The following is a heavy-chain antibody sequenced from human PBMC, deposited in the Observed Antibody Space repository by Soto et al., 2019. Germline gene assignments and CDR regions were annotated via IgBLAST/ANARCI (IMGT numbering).Heavy chain of an antibody. J-gene: IGHJ4*02. CDR1: GFTFSNYA. D-gene: IGHD3-3*01. CDR2: ISGSGART. Sequence: GGSLRLSCAVSGFTFSNYAMSWVRQAPGKGLEWVTSISGSGARTYYADPVKGRITTSRDNSKNTLFLQVSSLRDEDTAVYYCARGDSYYDFGIECWGQGTVVTVSS. CDR3: ARGDSYYDFGIEC. V-gene: IGHV3-23*01.